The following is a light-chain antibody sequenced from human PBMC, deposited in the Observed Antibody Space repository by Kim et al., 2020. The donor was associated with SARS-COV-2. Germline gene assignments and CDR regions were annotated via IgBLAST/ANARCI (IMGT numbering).Light chain of an antibody. Sequence: SSELTQDPAVSVALGQTVRITCQGDSLRSYYASWYQQKPGQAPVLVIYGKNNRPSGIPDRFSGSSSGNTASLTITGAQAEDEADYYCNSRDSSGNLYVVFGFGTQLTVL. V-gene: IGLV3-19*01. CDR2: GKN. CDR1: SLRSYY. J-gene: IGLJ2*01. CDR3: NSRDSSGNLYVV.